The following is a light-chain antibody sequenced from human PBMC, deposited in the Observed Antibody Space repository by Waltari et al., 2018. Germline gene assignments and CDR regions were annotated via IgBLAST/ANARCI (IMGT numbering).Light chain of an antibody. CDR3: QHYVRLPAT. J-gene: IGKJ1*01. CDR1: QSVSRA. Sequence: IVLTQSPGTLSLSPGERATLSCRASQSVSRALAWSQQKPGQAPRLLIYGTSNRATGIPDRFSGSGSGTDFSLTISRREPEDVAVYFCQHYVRLPATFGQGTKVEIK. V-gene: IGKV3-20*01. CDR2: GTS.